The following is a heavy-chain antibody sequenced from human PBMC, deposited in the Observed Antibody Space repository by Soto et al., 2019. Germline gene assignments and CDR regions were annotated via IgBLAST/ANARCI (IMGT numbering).Heavy chain of an antibody. CDR3: AQVNGVGTGTNFYYFYGMDV. Sequence: QVQLVESGGGVVQPGRSLRLSCAASGFTFSSYGMHWVRQAPGKGLEWVAVISYDGSNKYYADSVKGRFTISRDNSKNTLYLQMNSLRAEDTAVYYCAQVNGVGTGTNFYYFYGMDVWGQGTTVTVSS. CDR1: GFTFSSYG. J-gene: IGHJ6*02. CDR2: ISYDGSNK. V-gene: IGHV3-30*18. D-gene: IGHD1-7*01.